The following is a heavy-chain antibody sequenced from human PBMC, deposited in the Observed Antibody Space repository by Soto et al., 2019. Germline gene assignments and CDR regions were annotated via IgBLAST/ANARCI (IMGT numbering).Heavy chain of an antibody. CDR1: GFTFSSYA. V-gene: IGHV3-23*01. CDR3: AKVRISGWYPIGKNYYYGMDV. CDR2: ISGSGGST. J-gene: IGHJ6*02. Sequence: PGGSLRLSCAASGFTFSSYAMSWVRQAPGKGLEWVSAISGSGGSTYYADSVKGRFTISRDNSKDTLYLQMNSLRAEDTAVYYCAKVRISGWYPIGKNYYYGMDVWGQGTTVTVSS. D-gene: IGHD6-19*01.